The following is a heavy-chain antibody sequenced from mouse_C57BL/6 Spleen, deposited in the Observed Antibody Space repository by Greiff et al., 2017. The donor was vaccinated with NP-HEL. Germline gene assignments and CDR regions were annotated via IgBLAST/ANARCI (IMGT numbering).Heavy chain of an antibody. D-gene: IGHD2-1*01. J-gene: IGHJ2*01. CDR1: GYTFTSYW. CDR3: ARGYGNYLYYFDY. V-gene: IGHV1-50*01. CDR2: IDPSDSYT. Sequence: QVQLKQPGAELVKPGASVKLSCKASGYTFTSYWMQWVKQRPGQGLEWIGEIDPSDSYTNYNQKFKGKATLTVDTPSSTAYMQLSSLTSEDSAVYYCARGYGNYLYYFDYWGQGTTLTVSS.